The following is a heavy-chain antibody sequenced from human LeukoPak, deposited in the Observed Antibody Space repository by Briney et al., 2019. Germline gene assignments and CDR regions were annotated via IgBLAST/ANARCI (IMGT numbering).Heavy chain of an antibody. J-gene: IGHJ4*02. D-gene: IGHD3-22*01. CDR1: GYTLTELS. V-gene: IGHV3-30-3*02. Sequence: SCKVSGYTLTELSMHWVRQAPGKGLEWVAAISNDGSKEYYPDSVKGRFTISRDSSKNTLYLQMNSLRAEDTAVYYCAKDTGFHYYDSSGYYFDYWGQGTLVTVSS. CDR2: ISNDGSKE. CDR3: AKDTGFHYYDSSGYYFDY.